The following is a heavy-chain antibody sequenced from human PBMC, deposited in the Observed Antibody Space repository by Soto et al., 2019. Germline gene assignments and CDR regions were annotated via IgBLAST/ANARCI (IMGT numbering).Heavy chain of an antibody. CDR3: ARFAEPAVRRDSDHYYKDV. D-gene: IGHD2-15*01. V-gene: IGHV4-31*03. Sequence: QVHLQESGPGLVKPSQTLSLTCSVSGVSINSGGYYWYWIRQHPGEGLEYMGYVYSSGRTAYNPSLKRRISISLDTSQNQVSLVLTAVTAADTVVYYCARFAEPAVRRDSDHYYKDVWGKGTSVTIS. CDR1: GVSINSGGYY. J-gene: IGHJ6*03. CDR2: VYSSGRT.